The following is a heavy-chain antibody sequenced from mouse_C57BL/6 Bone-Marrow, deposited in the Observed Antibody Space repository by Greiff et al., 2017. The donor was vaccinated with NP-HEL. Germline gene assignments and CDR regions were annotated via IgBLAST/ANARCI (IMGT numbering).Heavy chain of an antibody. CDR2: IYPGDGDT. CDR1: GYAFSSYW. V-gene: IGHV1-80*01. CDR3: AKDWNYFDY. J-gene: IGHJ2*01. D-gene: IGHD4-1*01. Sequence: VQLVESGAELVKPGASVKISCKASGYAFSSYWMTWVKQRPGTGLEWIGQIYPGDGDTNYNGKFKGKATLTADKSSSTAYMQLSSLTSEDSAVYFCAKDWNYFDYWGQGTTLTVSS.